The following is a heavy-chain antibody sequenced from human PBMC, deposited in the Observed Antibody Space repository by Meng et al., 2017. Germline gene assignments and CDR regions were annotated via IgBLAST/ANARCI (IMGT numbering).Heavy chain of an antibody. D-gene: IGHD6-19*01. CDR2: INHSGST. V-gene: IGHV4-34*01. CDR3: ARESHSSGWTY. CDR1: GGTFSGYY. Sequence: EQWGVGLFKPSETLSLTCAVYGGTFSGYYWSWIRQPPGKGLEWIGEINHSGSTNYNPSLKSRVTISVDTSKNQFSLKLSSVTAADTAVYYCARESHSSGWTYWGQGTLVTVSS. J-gene: IGHJ4*02.